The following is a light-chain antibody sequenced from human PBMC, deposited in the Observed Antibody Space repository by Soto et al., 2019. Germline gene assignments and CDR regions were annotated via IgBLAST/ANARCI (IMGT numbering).Light chain of an antibody. V-gene: IGKV2-30*02. Sequence: DVGMTQSPLPLHVTLGQPDSITCRSSKNLVQGEVSTLVAWFKQRSGQSPRRLICRVSERESWVPDRLIGSVSDTDLTLKISRVEADDVGVYYCMQGSHRPRTCGQGTKVDIK. CDR2: RVS. CDR3: MQGSHRPRT. J-gene: IGKJ1*01. CDR1: KNLVQGEVSTL.